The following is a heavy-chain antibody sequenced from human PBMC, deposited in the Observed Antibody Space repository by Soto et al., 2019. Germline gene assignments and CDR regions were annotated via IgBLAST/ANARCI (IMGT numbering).Heavy chain of an antibody. Sequence: KVSCKASGGTFSSYAISWVRQAPGQGLEWMGGIIPIFGTANYAQKFQGRVTITADKSTSTAYMELSSLRSEDTAVYYCAGRGDSYGLDYWGQGTLVTVSS. J-gene: IGHJ4*02. CDR3: AGRGDSYGLDY. V-gene: IGHV1-69*06. CDR1: GGTFSSYA. D-gene: IGHD5-18*01. CDR2: IIPIFGTA.